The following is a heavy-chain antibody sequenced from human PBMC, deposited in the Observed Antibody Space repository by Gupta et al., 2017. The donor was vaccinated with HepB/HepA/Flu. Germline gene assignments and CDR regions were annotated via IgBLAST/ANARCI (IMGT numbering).Heavy chain of an antibody. CDR2: INHSGST. V-gene: IGHV4-34*01. Sequence: QVQLQQWGAGLSKPSETLSLTCAVYGGSFSGYYWSWIRQPPGKGLEWIGEINHSGSTNYNPSLKSRVTISVDTSKNQFSLKLSSVTAADTAVYYCARGCVLDYWGQGTLVTVAS. CDR1: GGSFSGYY. CDR3: ARGCVLDY. J-gene: IGHJ4*02.